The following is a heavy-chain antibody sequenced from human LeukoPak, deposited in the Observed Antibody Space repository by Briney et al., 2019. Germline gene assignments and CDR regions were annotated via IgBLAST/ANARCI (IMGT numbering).Heavy chain of an antibody. J-gene: IGHJ3*02. V-gene: IGHV3-64D*06. CDR1: GFTFNSYP. CDR2: ISRNGGST. D-gene: IGHD4/OR15-4a*01. Sequence: GGSLRLSCSASGFTFNSYPVHWVRQAPGKGLEYVSGISRNGGSTYYADSVKGRFTISRDNSKNTLYLQMSSLRAEDTAVYYCVKESGFMVAPNSAFDIWGKGTMVTVSS. CDR3: VKESGFMVAPNSAFDI.